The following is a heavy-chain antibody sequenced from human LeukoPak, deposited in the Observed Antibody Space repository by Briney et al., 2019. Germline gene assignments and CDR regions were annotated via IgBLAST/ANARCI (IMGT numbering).Heavy chain of an antibody. CDR3: AKDDAWLRFGE. J-gene: IGHJ4*02. Sequence: PGGSLRLSCAASGFTFSSYGMSWVRQAPGKGLEWVSGISNNGDITYYADSVKGRFTISRDNSKNTLYLEVISLTAEDTAVYYCAKDDAWLRFGEWSQGTLVTVSS. D-gene: IGHD3-10*01. CDR1: GFTFSSYG. CDR2: ISNNGDIT. V-gene: IGHV3-23*01.